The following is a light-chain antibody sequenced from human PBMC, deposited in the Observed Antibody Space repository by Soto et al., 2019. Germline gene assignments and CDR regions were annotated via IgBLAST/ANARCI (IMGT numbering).Light chain of an antibody. J-gene: IGKJ2*01. CDR2: KAS. CDR3: QQYNSYSYT. Sequence: DIQMTQSPSTLSASVGDRVTITCRASQSISSWLAWYQQKPGKAPKLLIYKASSLESGVPSRFSGSRSGTGFTLTISSLQPDDFATYYCQQYNSYSYTFGQGTKLEIK. CDR1: QSISSW. V-gene: IGKV1-5*03.